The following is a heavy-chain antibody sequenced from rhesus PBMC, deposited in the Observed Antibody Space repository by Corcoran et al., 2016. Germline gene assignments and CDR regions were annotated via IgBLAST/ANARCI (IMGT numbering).Heavy chain of an antibody. CDR2: IYGSGSST. D-gene: IGHD1-44*02. CDR3: ARGSRYYYFDY. Sequence: QLQLQESGPGLVKPSETLSVTCAVSGGSISSSYWSWIRQAPGKGLEWIGYIYGSGSSTNYNPSLKSLVTLSVDTSKNQLSLELSSVTAADTAVYYCARGSRYYYFDYWGQGVLVTVSS. J-gene: IGHJ4*01. V-gene: IGHV4-169*01. CDR1: GGSISSSY.